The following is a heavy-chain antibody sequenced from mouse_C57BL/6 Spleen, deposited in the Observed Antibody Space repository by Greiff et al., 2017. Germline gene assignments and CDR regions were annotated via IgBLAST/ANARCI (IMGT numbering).Heavy chain of an antibody. CDR2: ISSGGDYI. CDR3: TREAPTIVTTNWYFDV. CDR1: GFTFSSYA. V-gene: IGHV5-9-1*02. D-gene: IGHD2-5*01. J-gene: IGHJ1*03. Sequence: EVKLVESGEGLVKPGGSLKLSCAASGFTFSSYAMSWVRQTPEKRLEWVAYISSGGDYIYYADTVKGRFTISRDNARNTLYLQMSSLKSEDTAMYYCTREAPTIVTTNWYFDVWGTGTTVTVSS.